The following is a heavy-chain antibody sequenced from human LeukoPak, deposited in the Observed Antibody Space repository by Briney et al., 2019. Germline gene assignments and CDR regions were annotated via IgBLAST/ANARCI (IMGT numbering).Heavy chain of an antibody. CDR2: IYTSGST. Sequence: PSQTLSLTCTVSGGSISSGSYYWSWIRQPAGKGLEWIGRIYTSGSTNYNPSLKSRVTISVDTSKNQFSLKLSSVTAADTAVYYCARRSRGGFDYWGQGTLVTVSS. CDR3: ARRSRGGFDY. CDR1: GGSISSGSYY. D-gene: IGHD3-10*01. J-gene: IGHJ4*02. V-gene: IGHV4-61*02.